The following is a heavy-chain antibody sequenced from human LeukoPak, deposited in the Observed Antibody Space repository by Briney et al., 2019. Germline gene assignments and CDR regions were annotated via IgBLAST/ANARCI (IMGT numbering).Heavy chain of an antibody. CDR1: GFTFSAYG. D-gene: IGHD3-9*01. V-gene: IGHV3-30*18. J-gene: IGHJ4*02. Sequence: GGSLRLSCTASGFTFSAYGMHWVRQAPGKGLEWVAVISYAGNIIYYADSVKRRFTISRDYSKKKLYLKMHSLRPEDTATYYCAKDLAGPQPRNDILTGPHYWGQGTLVTVSS. CDR3: AKDLAGPQPRNDILTGPHY. CDR2: ISYAGNII.